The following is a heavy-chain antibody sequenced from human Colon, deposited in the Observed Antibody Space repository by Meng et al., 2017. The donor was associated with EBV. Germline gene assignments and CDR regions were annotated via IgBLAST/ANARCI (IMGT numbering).Heavy chain of an antibody. D-gene: IGHD4-17*01. CDR3: ARDRKHYGERGWFDP. J-gene: IGHJ5*02. Sequence: QVQLQELGPGLVQPSQTLSLTCPVSGGSISSGDYYWSWIRQPPGKGLEWIGYIYYSGSTYSNASLKSRVTISIDRSKNQFSLKLSSVTAADTAVYYCARDRKHYGERGWFDPWGQGTLVTVSS. V-gene: IGHV4-30-4*01. CDR1: GGSISSGDYY. CDR2: IYYSGST.